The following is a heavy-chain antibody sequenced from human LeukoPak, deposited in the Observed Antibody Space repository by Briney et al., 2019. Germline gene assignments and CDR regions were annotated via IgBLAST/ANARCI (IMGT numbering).Heavy chain of an antibody. J-gene: IGHJ4*02. D-gene: IGHD2-15*01. CDR2: VSSSNYM. Sequence: GGSLRLSCAASGFSFSTYTMNWVRQAPGKGLEWVSSVSSSNYMYYADSVKGRFTISRDDAKNSLFLQMNSLRAEDTAVYFCARDPKYCSSGTCYTKYYFDYWGQGTLVTVSS. CDR1: GFSFSTYT. CDR3: ARDPKYCSSGTCYTKYYFDY. V-gene: IGHV3-21*01.